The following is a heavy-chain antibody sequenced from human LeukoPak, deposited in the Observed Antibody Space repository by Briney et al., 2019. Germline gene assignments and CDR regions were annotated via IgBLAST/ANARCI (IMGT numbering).Heavy chain of an antibody. Sequence: ASVKVSCKASGYTFTNYGINWVRQAPGQGLEWMGRISTYNGNTNYAQRLQGRVTMTTDTSTITVYMELRSLRSDDTAVYYCARDLKWGTSSGYYYGLDAWGQGTTVTVSS. D-gene: IGHD6-6*01. CDR1: GYTFTNYG. J-gene: IGHJ6*02. CDR3: ARDLKWGTSSGYYYGLDA. CDR2: ISTYNGNT. V-gene: IGHV1-18*01.